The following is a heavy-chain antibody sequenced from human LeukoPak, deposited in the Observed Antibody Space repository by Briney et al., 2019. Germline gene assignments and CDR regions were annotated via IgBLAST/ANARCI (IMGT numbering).Heavy chain of an antibody. V-gene: IGHV3-21*01. CDR1: GLTFSSYS. D-gene: IGHD2-2*01. CDR3: ARETSTSYDFDY. Sequence: GGSLRLSCAASGLTFSSYSMNWVRRAPGKGLEWVSSISSSSSYIYYADSVKGRFTISRDNAKNSLYLQMNSLRAEDTAVYYCARETSTSYDFDYWGQGTLVAVSS. J-gene: IGHJ4*02. CDR2: ISSSSSYI.